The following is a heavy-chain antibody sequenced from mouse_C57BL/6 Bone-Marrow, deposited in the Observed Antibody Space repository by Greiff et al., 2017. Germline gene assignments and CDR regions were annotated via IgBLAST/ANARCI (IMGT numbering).Heavy chain of an antibody. CDR3: ARWGQLRLREDAMDY. Sequence: VQLVESGAELARPGASVKLSCKASGYTFTSYGISWVKQRTGQGLEWIGEIYPRSGNTYYNEKFKGKATLTADKSSSTAYMELRSLTSEDSAVYFCARWGQLRLREDAMDYWGQGTSVTVSS. V-gene: IGHV1-81*01. CDR2: IYPRSGNT. J-gene: IGHJ4*01. CDR1: GYTFTSYG. D-gene: IGHD3-2*02.